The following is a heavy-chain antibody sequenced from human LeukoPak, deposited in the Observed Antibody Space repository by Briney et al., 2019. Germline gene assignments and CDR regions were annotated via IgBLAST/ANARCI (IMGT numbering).Heavy chain of an antibody. CDR2: ISDDGRRK. D-gene: IGHD4-17*01. CDR3: AKRPSDYGDYVSYFDY. CDR1: GFTSSSYG. V-gene: IGHV3-30*18. J-gene: IGHJ4*02. Sequence: PGGSLRLSCAASGFTSSSYGMHWVRQAPGKGLEWVGVISDDGRRKDYADSVKGRFTISRDNSKDTLYLQMNSLRAEDTAVYYCAKRPSDYGDYVSYFDYWGQGTPVTVSS.